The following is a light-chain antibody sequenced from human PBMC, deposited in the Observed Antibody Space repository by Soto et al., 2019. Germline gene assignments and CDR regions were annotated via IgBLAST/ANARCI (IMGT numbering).Light chain of an antibody. CDR1: QTVSSNY. Sequence: EIVLTQSPGTLSLSPGERATLSCRASQTVSSNYLAWYQQKPGQAPRLLIYGASSRATGMPDRFSGSGSGADFTLTISRLEPEDCAVYYCQQYATTPFTFGAGTKVDIK. CDR2: GAS. V-gene: IGKV3-20*01. CDR3: QQYATTPFT. J-gene: IGKJ3*01.